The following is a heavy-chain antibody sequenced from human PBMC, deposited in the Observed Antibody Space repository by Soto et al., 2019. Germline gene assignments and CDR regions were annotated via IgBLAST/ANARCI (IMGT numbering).Heavy chain of an antibody. CDR3: AREGNLEYSSSSSGYYYYYYGMDV. CDR1: GYSFTSYW. D-gene: IGHD6-6*01. Sequence: PGASLKISCKGSGYSFTSYWISWVRQMPGKGLEWMGRIDPSDSYTNYSPSFQGHATISADKSISTAYLQWSSLKASDTAMYYCAREGNLEYSSSSSGYYYYYYGMDVWGQGTTVTVSS. CDR2: IDPSDSYT. J-gene: IGHJ6*02. V-gene: IGHV5-10-1*01.